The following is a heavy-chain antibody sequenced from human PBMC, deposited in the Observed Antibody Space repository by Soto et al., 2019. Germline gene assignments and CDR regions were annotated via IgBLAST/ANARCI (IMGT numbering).Heavy chain of an antibody. CDR3: AREGPGRITIRRGWFDP. CDR1: GDSVSSNSAA. D-gene: IGHD3-3*01. J-gene: IGHJ5*02. V-gene: IGHV6-1*01. Sequence: QALSITCALSGDSVSSNSAAWNWIRQSPSRGLEWLGRTYYRSKWYNDYAVSVKSRITINPDTSKNQFSLQLNSVTPEDTAVYYCAREGPGRITIRRGWFDPWGQGTLVTVSS. CDR2: TYYRSKWYN.